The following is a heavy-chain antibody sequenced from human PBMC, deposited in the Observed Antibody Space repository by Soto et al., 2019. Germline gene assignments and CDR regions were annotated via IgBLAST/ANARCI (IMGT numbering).Heavy chain of an antibody. V-gene: IGHV3-15*07. CDR2: IKSKAFGETT. CDR3: AQLVRD. J-gene: IGHJ4*02. Sequence: EVQVVESGGGLVKPGGSLRLSCSVSGLTFTDAWMNWIRQAPGKGLEWVGRIKSKAFGETTEYAAAVRGRFTISRDDSKNTIYLQMNSLKTEDTAVYYCAQLVRDWGQGTLVIVSS. CDR1: GLTFTDAW.